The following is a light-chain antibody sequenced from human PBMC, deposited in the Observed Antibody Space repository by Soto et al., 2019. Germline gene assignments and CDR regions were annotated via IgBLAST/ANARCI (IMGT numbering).Light chain of an antibody. V-gene: IGKV3-15*01. CDR1: QSVSSN. CDR3: QQYNNWPLYT. J-gene: IGKJ2*01. CDR2: GAS. Sequence: EIVMTQSPATLSVSPGERATLSCRASQSVSSNLAWYQQKPGQAPRLLIYGASTSATGIPARFSGSGSGTEFTLTISSLQSEDFAVYYCQQYNNWPLYTFGQGT.